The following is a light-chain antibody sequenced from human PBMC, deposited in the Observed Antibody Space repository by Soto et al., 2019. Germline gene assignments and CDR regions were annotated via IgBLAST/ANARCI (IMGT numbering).Light chain of an antibody. V-gene: IGKV3-20*01. J-gene: IGKJ3*01. CDR1: QSVSSSY. CDR3: QQYGSSPGVT. Sequence: EIVLTHSPCTLSLSRWEGGTLSCVSSQSVSSSYLAWYQQIPGQAPRLLVYGASSRATGIPDRFSGSGSGTDFTLTISRLEPEDFAVYYCQQYGSSPGVTFGPGTKVDIK. CDR2: GAS.